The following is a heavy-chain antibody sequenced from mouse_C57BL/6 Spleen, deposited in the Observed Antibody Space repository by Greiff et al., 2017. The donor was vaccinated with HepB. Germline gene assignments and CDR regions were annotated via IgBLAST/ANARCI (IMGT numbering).Heavy chain of an antibody. CDR2: IDPETGGT. Sequence: QVQLQQSGAELVRPGASVTLSCKASGYTFTDYEMHWVKQTPVHGLEWIGAIDPETGGTAYNQKFKGKAILTADKSSSTAYMELRSLTSEDSAVYYCTRERGAYDSLDYWGQGTTLTVSS. CDR3: TRERGAYDSLDY. CDR1: GYTFTDYE. J-gene: IGHJ2*01. V-gene: IGHV1-15*01. D-gene: IGHD2-4*01.